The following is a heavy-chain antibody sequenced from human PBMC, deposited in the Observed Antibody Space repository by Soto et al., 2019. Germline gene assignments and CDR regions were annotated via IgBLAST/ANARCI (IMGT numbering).Heavy chain of an antibody. CDR1: GGSFSGYY. CDR3: ARWNRSGYFYNWLDP. Sequence: PSETLSLTCAVYGGSFSGYYWSWIRQPPGKGLEWIGEINHSGSTNYNPSLKSRVTISVDTSKNQFSLKLSSVTAADTAVYYCARWNRSGYFYNWLDPWGQGTLVTVSS. D-gene: IGHD3-3*01. CDR2: INHSGST. V-gene: IGHV4-34*01. J-gene: IGHJ5*02.